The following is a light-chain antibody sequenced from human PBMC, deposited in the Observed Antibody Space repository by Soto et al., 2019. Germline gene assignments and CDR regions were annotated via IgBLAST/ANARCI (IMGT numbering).Light chain of an antibody. J-gene: IGLJ2*01. CDR2: DVS. CDR1: SSDVGGYNY. CDR3: SSYTSSSTPVV. V-gene: IGLV2-14*01. Sequence: QSALTQPASVSGSPGQSITISCTGTSSDVGGYNYVSWYQQHPGKAPKLMIYDVSNRPSGVSNRVSGSKSGNTASLTISGLRAEDEADYYCSSYTSSSTPVVFGGGTKVTVL.